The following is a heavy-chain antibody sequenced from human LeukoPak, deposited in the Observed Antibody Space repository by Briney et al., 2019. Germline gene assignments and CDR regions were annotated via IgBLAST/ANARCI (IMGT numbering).Heavy chain of an antibody. D-gene: IGHD6-19*01. V-gene: IGHV3-23*01. CDR2: ISGSGGST. J-gene: IGHJ4*02. CDR3: ARDNGYSSY. CDR1: GFTFNSYA. Sequence: PGGSLRLSCAASGFTFNSYAMSWVRQAPGKGLEWVSGISGSGGSTYYADSVKGRFTISRDNAKNSLYLQMNSLRAEDAAVYYCARDNGYSSYWGQGTLVTVSS.